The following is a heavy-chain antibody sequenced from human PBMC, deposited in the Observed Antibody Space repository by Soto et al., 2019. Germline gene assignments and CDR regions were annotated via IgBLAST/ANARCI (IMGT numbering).Heavy chain of an antibody. J-gene: IGHJ5*02. CDR1: GGSISSSSYY. Sequence: PSETMSLTCTVSGGSISSSSYYWGWIRQPPGKGLEWIGSIYYSGSTYYNPSLKSRVTISVDTSKNQFSLKLSSVTAADTAVYYCARLVSSNEFDPGGQGTLVTVSS. D-gene: IGHD1-1*01. CDR3: ARLVSSNEFDP. CDR2: IYYSGST. V-gene: IGHV4-39*01.